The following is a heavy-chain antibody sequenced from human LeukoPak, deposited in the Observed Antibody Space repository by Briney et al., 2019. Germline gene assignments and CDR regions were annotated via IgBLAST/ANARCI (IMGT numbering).Heavy chain of an antibody. CDR1: GLTFSNVW. D-gene: IGHD2-21*01. Sequence: PGGSLRLSCEVSGLTFSNVWMHWVRQTPGQGLEWVCRINTAGSTVYADPVKGRFTISRDNAKNMVYLLMNSLRTEDTAVYYCASFRDTDNWGRGTMVTVSS. J-gene: IGHJ3*01. CDR3: ASFRDTDN. V-gene: IGHV3-74*01. CDR2: INTAGST.